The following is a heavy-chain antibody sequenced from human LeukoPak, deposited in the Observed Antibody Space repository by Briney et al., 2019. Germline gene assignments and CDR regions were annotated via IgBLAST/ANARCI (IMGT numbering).Heavy chain of an antibody. CDR3: AKDRVGATSGTFDI. CDR2: ISWNSGSI. Sequence: GGSLRLSCAASGFTFDDYAMHWVRQAPGKGLDWVSGISWNSGSIGYADSVKGRFTISRDNAKNSLYLQMNSLRAEDTALYYCAKDRVGATSGTFDIWGQGTMVTVSS. J-gene: IGHJ3*02. D-gene: IGHD1-26*01. CDR1: GFTFDDYA. V-gene: IGHV3-9*01.